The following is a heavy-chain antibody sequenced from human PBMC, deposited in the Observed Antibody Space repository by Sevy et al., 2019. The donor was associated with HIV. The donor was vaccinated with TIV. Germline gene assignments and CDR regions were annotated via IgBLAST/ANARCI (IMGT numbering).Heavy chain of an antibody. CDR1: GFSISSGYY. Sequence: SETLSLTCTVSGFSISSGYYWGWIRQSPEKGLEWIGYIYHSGRTYYKPSLKSRVTISVDTSKNQFSLKLISVTAADTAVYYCARASAGDRLDYYGMDVWGQGTTVTVSS. D-gene: IGHD2-21*02. CDR2: IYHSGRT. V-gene: IGHV4-38-2*02. J-gene: IGHJ6*02. CDR3: ARASAGDRLDYYGMDV.